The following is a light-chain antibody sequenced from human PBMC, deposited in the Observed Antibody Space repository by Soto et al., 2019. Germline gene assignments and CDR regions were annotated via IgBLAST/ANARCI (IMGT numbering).Light chain of an antibody. CDR2: GAS. CDR1: QSVSSN. CDR3: QQYNKWPPYT. Sequence: EIVMTQSPATLSVSPGERATLSCRASQSVSSNLAWYQQKPGQAPRLLIYGASTRATGIPARFSGSGSGTELTLTLSSLQSEDFAVYYCQQYNKWPPYTFGQGTKLEIK. V-gene: IGKV3-15*01. J-gene: IGKJ2*01.